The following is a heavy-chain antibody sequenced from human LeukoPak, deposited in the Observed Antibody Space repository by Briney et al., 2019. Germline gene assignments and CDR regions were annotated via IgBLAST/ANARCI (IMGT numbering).Heavy chain of an antibody. D-gene: IGHD3-10*01. J-gene: IGHJ4*02. CDR1: GFTFSSYA. V-gene: IGHV3-23*01. Sequence: GGSLRLSCAASGFTFSSYAMTWVRQAPGKGLEWVSAISGSGGSTYYADSVKGRFTISRDNSENTLYLQMSSLRAEDTAVYYCAKPRGLDDYWGQGTLVTVSS. CDR3: AKPRGLDDY. CDR2: ISGSGGST.